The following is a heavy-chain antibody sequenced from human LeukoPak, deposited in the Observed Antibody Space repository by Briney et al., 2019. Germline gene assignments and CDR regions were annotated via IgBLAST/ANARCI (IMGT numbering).Heavy chain of an antibody. CDR2: IYSSGST. Sequence: PSETLSLTCSVSGASISSGSNYWGWIRQPPGKTLEWIGSIYSSGSTYYNPSLKSRVIIIIDTPKNHFSLTLSSVTAADTALYYCATIYDSGAYAFDIWGQGTMVTVSS. J-gene: IGHJ3*02. CDR3: ATIYDSGAYAFDI. D-gene: IGHD3-22*01. V-gene: IGHV4-39*07. CDR1: GASISSGSNY.